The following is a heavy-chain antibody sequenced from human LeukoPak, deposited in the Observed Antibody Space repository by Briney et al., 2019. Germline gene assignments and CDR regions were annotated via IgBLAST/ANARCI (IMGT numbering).Heavy chain of an antibody. Sequence: GGSLRLSCAASGFTFSKYWMTWVRQAPGKGLEWLANISEDGSEKKYVDSVKGRVTISRANAKHSLYLQMNSLRAEDTAVYYCARGSGWCDYWGQGALVTVSS. V-gene: IGHV3-7*04. D-gene: IGHD6-19*01. CDR1: GFTFSKYW. CDR3: ARGSGWCDY. J-gene: IGHJ4*02. CDR2: ISEDGSEK.